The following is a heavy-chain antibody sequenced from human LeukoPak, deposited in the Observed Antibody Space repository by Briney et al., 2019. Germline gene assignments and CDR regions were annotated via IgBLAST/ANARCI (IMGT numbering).Heavy chain of an antibody. J-gene: IGHJ6*02. V-gene: IGHV3-9*01. CDR1: GFTFDDYA. D-gene: IGHD6-13*01. CDR2: ISWNSGSI. Sequence: GGSLRLSCAASGFTFDDYAMHWVRQAPGKGLEWVSGISWNSGSIGYADSVKGRFTISRDNAKNSLYLQVNSLRAEDTALYYCAEDTGYRGDYYYGMDVWGQGTTVTVSS. CDR3: AEDTGYRGDYYYGMDV.